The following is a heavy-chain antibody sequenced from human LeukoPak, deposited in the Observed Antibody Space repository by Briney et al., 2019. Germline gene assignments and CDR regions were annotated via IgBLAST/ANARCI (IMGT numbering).Heavy chain of an antibody. J-gene: IGHJ4*03. CDR3: AKDFEMATINYYFDY. V-gene: IGHV3-43D*03. Sequence: PGGSLRLSCAASGFTFDDYAMHWVRQAPGKGLEWVSLISWDGGSTYYADSVKGRFTISRDNSKNSLYLQMNSLRAEDTALYYCAKDFEMATINYYFDYWGQGTMVTVS. D-gene: IGHD5-24*01. CDR2: ISWDGGST. CDR1: GFTFDDYA.